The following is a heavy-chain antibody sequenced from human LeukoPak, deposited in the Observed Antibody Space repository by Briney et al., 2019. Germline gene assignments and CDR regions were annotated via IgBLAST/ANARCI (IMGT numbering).Heavy chain of an antibody. CDR1: GFTFSSYA. Sequence: GGSLRLSCAASGFTFSSYAMSWVRQAPGKGLEWVSAISGSGGSTYYADSVKGRFTISRDNSKNTLYLQMNSLRAEDTAVYYCAIDRPSSWYAYYFDYWGQGTLVTDSS. CDR3: AIDRPSSWYAYYFDY. J-gene: IGHJ4*02. CDR2: ISGSGGST. D-gene: IGHD6-13*01. V-gene: IGHV3-23*01.